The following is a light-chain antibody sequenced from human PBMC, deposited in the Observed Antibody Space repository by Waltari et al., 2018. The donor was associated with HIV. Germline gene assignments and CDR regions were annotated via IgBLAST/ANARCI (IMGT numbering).Light chain of an antibody. Sequence: DIQLTQSPFFQSASVGDRVTITCRASQGISSNLAWYKQKPGQAPKLLIYAASTLQPGVPSRFGGSGSGTEFTLTVRGLQPEDFATYYCQHLNSYILFTFGPGTTVD. CDR3: QHLNSYILFT. J-gene: IGKJ3*01. CDR1: QGISSN. CDR2: AAS. V-gene: IGKV1-9*01.